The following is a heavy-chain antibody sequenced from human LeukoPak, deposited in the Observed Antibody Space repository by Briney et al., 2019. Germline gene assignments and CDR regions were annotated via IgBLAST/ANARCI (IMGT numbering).Heavy chain of an antibody. J-gene: IGHJ3*02. CDR1: GGSFSGYY. CDR3: ARGWRAPGFAFDI. D-gene: IGHD3-3*01. Sequence: PSETLSLTCAVYGGSFSGYYWSWIRQPPGKGLEWIGEINHSGSTNYNPSLKSRVTISADTSKNQFSLKLSSVTAADTAVYYCARGWRAPGFAFDIWGQGTMVTVSS. CDR2: INHSGST. V-gene: IGHV4-34*01.